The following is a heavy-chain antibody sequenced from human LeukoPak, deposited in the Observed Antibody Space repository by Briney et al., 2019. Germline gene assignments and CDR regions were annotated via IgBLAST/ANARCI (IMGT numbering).Heavy chain of an antibody. V-gene: IGHV3-48*02. Sequence: GGSLRLSCTASRFTFSSYRMNWVRQAPGKGLEWVSYISSSSGTIYYADSVKGRFTISRDNAKNSLYLQMNSLRDEDTAVYYCARDVLWLRYVFDSWGHGKPVTVSS. CDR3: ARDVLWLRYVFDS. J-gene: IGHJ4*03. CDR1: RFTFSSYR. D-gene: IGHD5-12*01. CDR2: ISSSSGTI.